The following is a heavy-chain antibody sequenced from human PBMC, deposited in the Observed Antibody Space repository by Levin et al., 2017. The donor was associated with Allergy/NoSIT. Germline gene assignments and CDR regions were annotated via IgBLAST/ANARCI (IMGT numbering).Heavy chain of an antibody. V-gene: IGHV3-66*01. J-gene: IGHJ6*02. CDR2: IYSGGST. CDR1: GFTVSSNY. D-gene: IGHD5-12*01. CDR3: ARGRGYSGYDYSPAYYYYGMDV. Sequence: GGSLRLSCAASGFTVSSNYMSWVRQAPGKGLEWVSVIYSGGSTYYADSVKGRFTISRDNSKNTLYLQMNSLRAEDTAVYYCARGRGYSGYDYSPAYYYYGMDVWGQGTTVTVSS.